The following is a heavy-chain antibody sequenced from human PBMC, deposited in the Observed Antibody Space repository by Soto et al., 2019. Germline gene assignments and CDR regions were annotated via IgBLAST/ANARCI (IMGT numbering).Heavy chain of an antibody. D-gene: IGHD4-4*01. Sequence: PGGSLRLSCAASGFTFDDYVMHWVRQAPGKGLEWVASINWNSVNRGYGDSVKGRFTISRDNSKNSLYLQMNSLRADDTALYYCAKDITEAQPQGMDVWGQGTTVTVSS. V-gene: IGHV3-9*01. CDR1: GFTFDDYV. CDR2: INWNSVNR. J-gene: IGHJ6*02. CDR3: AKDITEAQPQGMDV.